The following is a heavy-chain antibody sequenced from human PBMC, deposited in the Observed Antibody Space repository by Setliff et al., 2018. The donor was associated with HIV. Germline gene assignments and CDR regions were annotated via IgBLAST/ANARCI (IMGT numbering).Heavy chain of an antibody. J-gene: IGHJ4*02. V-gene: IGHV4-61*02. D-gene: IGHD6-25*01. CDR3: ARYSPRGYALTGPY. CDR1: GGSISSGSYY. CDR2: IYTSGST. Sequence: TSETLSLTCTVSGGSISSGSYYWNWIRQPAGKGLEWIGRIYTSGSTNYNPSLKSRVTISLDTSKNQFSLKLTSVTAADTAVYYCARYSPRGYALTGPYWGQGTLVTVS.